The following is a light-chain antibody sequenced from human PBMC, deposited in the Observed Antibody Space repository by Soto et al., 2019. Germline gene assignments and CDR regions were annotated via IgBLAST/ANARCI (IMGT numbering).Light chain of an antibody. J-gene: IGKJ2*01. CDR2: GAS. V-gene: IGKV3-20*01. CDR3: QQYITSPPMYT. Sequence: ETVLTQSPGTLSLSLGERATLSCRASQSVTSRYLAWYQQKPGQAPRLLIYGASNRATGIPDRFSGSGSGTEFTLTISRLEPEDFAVYYCQQYITSPPMYTFGQGTKLEIK. CDR1: QSVTSRY.